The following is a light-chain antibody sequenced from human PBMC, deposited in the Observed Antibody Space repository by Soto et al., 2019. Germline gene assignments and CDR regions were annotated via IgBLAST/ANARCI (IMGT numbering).Light chain of an antibody. CDR2: DAS. V-gene: IGKV1-33*01. Sequence: DIQMTQSPSSVSASVGDRVTITCQASQDIRNSLNWYQQKPGKAPKLLIYDASNLETGVPSRFIGSGSGTDFTFTISSLQPEDIATYYCQQYDNLPLTFGGGTKVEIK. CDR3: QQYDNLPLT. J-gene: IGKJ4*01. CDR1: QDIRNS.